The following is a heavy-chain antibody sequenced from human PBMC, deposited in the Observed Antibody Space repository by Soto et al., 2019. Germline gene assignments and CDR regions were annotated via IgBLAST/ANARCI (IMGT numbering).Heavy chain of an antibody. Sequence: QLQLQESGAGLVKPSQTLSLTCAVSGGSISSGGFSWSWIRQPPGKGLEWVGYIFPSGSTSYNPSPPSRVTISVDTSKNQFSLNMSSVAAADTAVYYCAGEAGSGSLDWYFNLWGRGTLVTVSS. D-gene: IGHD1-26*01. CDR2: IFPSGST. CDR1: GGSISSGGFS. J-gene: IGHJ2*01. CDR3: AGEAGSGSLDWYFNL. V-gene: IGHV4-30-2*01.